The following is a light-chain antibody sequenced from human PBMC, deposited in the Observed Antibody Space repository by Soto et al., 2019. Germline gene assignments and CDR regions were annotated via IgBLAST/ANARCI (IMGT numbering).Light chain of an antibody. J-gene: IGLJ1*01. CDR3: SSKTTSGTRV. V-gene: IGLV2-14*03. Sequence: QSVLTQPASVSGSPGQSITISCTGTSSDVGAYDYVSWYQQHPGKAPKLIIYDVTNRPSGVSNRFSASKSGNTASLTISGLQAEDEADYYCSSKTTSGTRVFGTGTKVTV. CDR2: DVT. CDR1: SSDVGAYDY.